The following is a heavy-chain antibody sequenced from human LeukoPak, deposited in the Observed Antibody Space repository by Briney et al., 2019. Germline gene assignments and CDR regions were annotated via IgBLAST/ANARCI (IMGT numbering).Heavy chain of an antibody. CDR3: ARLGYCSSTSCYFTIGDY. Sequence: GESLKISCKHSEYSFPNYCIGWVRQMPGKGLEWMGIIYPDDSDTRYSPSFQGQVTISADKSISTAYLQWSSLKASDTAMYYCARLGYCSSTSCYFTIGDYWGQGTLVTVSS. V-gene: IGHV5-51*01. CDR1: EYSFPNYC. CDR2: IYPDDSDT. D-gene: IGHD2-2*01. J-gene: IGHJ4*02.